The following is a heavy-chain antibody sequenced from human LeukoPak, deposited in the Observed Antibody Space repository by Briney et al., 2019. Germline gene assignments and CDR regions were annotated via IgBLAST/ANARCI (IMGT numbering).Heavy chain of an antibody. Sequence: ASVKVSCKASGYTFTGYYMHWVRQAPGQGLEWMGWIKPNSGGTNYAQKVQGRVTMTRDTSISTAYMELSRLRSDDTAVYYCAREYSSSGWFVPWGQGTLVTVSS. J-gene: IGHJ5*02. CDR3: AREYSSSGWFVP. V-gene: IGHV1-2*02. CDR1: GYTFTGYY. D-gene: IGHD6-6*01. CDR2: IKPNSGGT.